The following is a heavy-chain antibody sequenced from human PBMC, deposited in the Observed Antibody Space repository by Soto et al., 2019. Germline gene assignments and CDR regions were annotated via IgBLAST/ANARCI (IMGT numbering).Heavy chain of an antibody. V-gene: IGHV3-15*01. Sequence: EVQLVESGGGFVQPGGSLRLSCVASRFSFTNAWMSWVRQAPGKGPEWVGRIKSKTDGGTADYAAPVKGRFTISRDDSRNTRYLHMDSQKTEDSGRSYWSADIGSYCLDNCGQGTTVSVSS. J-gene: IGHJ6*02. D-gene: IGHD1-26*01. CDR1: RFSFTNAW. CDR3: SADIGSYCLDN. CDR2: IKSKTDGGTA.